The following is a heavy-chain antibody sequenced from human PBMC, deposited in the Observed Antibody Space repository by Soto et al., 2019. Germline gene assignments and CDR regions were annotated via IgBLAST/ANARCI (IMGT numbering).Heavy chain of an antibody. D-gene: IGHD3-3*01. CDR3: ARGREYFSFDY. V-gene: IGHV4-59*01. CDR2: IYYSGST. CDR1: GGSISSYY. J-gene: IGHJ4*02. Sequence: PSETLSLTCTVSGGSISSYYWSWIRQPPGKGLEWIGYIYYSGSTNYNPSLKSRVTISVDTSKNQFSLKLSSVTAADTAVYYCARGREYFSFDYWGQGTLVTVSS.